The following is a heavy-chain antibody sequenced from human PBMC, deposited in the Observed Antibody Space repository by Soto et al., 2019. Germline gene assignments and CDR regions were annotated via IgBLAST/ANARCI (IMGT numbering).Heavy chain of an antibody. CDR1: GGSISSGGYY. J-gene: IGHJ4*02. CDR2: IYYRGST. CDR3: ARAPHGYSYGYPFDY. D-gene: IGHD5-18*01. V-gene: IGHV4-31*03. Sequence: SETLSLTCTVSGGSISSGGYYWSWIRQHPGKGLEWIGYIYYRGSTYYNPSLKSRVTISVDTSKNQFSLKLSSVTAADTAVYYCARAPHGYSYGYPFDYWGQGTLVTVSS.